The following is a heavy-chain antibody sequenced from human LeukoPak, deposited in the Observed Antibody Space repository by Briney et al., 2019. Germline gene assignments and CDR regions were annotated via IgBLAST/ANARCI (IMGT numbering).Heavy chain of an antibody. D-gene: IGHD6-13*01. CDR3: ARAQMAAAGPPIWFDP. J-gene: IGHJ5*02. V-gene: IGHV1-18*01. CDR2: ISAYNGNT. Sequence: GASVKVSCKASGYTFTSYGISWVRQVPGQGLEWMGWISAYNGNTNYAQKLQGRVTMTTDTSTSTAYMELRSLRSDDTAVYYCARAQMAAAGPPIWFDPWGQGTLVTVSS. CDR1: GYTFTSYG.